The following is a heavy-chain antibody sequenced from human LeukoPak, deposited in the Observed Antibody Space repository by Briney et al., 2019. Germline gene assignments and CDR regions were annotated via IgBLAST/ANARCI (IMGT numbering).Heavy chain of an antibody. CDR1: GGSISCYY. Sequence: SETLSLTCTVSGGSISCYYWSWIRQPPGKGLEWIGYIYYSGSTNYNPSLKSRVTISVDTSKNQFSLKLSPVTAADTAVYYCARDPYDSGRHDYWGQGTLVTVSS. D-gene: IGHD3-10*01. J-gene: IGHJ4*02. V-gene: IGHV4-59*01. CDR2: IYYSGST. CDR3: ARDPYDSGRHDY.